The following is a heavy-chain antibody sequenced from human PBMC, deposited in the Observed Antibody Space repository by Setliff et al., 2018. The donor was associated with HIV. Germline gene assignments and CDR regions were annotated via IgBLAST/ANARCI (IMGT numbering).Heavy chain of an antibody. Sequence: SETLSLTCSVSGASIITDPHYWGWIRQSPGKGLEWIGNIFYGGNPHYGPSLKSRLTISVDTSKNRFSLRLTSVTAADTGMYFCARGGLRQWNGFWGQGTLVTVSS. V-gene: IGHV4-39*02. CDR2: IFYGGNP. D-gene: IGHD3-3*01. CDR1: GASIITDPHY. J-gene: IGHJ4*02. CDR3: ARGGLRQWNGF.